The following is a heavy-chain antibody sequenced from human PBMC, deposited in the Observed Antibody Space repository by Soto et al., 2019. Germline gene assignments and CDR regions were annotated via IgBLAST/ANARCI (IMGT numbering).Heavy chain of an antibody. D-gene: IGHD4-17*01. CDR3: AKDSIRLRFFDY. Sequence: QVQLVESGGGVVQPGRSLRLSCAASGFTFSSYGMHWVRQAPGKGLEWVAVISYDGSNKYYADSVKGRFTISRDNSKNTLYLQMNSLRAEDTAVYYCAKDSIRLRFFDYWGQGTLVTVSS. CDR2: ISYDGSNK. V-gene: IGHV3-30*18. CDR1: GFTFSSYG. J-gene: IGHJ4*02.